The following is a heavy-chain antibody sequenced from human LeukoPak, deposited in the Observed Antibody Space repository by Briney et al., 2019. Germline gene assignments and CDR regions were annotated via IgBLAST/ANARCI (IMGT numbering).Heavy chain of an antibody. CDR2: INHSGST. D-gene: IGHD6-19*01. V-gene: IGHV4-34*01. CDR3: ARGGIAVAGNAGYFDY. CDR1: GGSFSGYY. Sequence: SETLSLTYAVYGGSFSGYYWSWIRQPPGKGLEWIGEINHSGSTNYNPSLKSRVTISVDTSKNQFSLKLSSVTAADTAVYYCARGGIAVAGNAGYFDYWGQGTLVTVSS. J-gene: IGHJ4*02.